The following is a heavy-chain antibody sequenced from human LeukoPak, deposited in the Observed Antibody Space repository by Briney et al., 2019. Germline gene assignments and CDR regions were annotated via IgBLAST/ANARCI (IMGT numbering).Heavy chain of an antibody. D-gene: IGHD2-2*01. CDR1: GGSFSGYY. CDR3: AGGHSRGQLRHNWFDP. V-gene: IGHV4-34*01. J-gene: IGHJ5*02. CDR2: INHSGST. Sequence: SETLSLTCAVYGGSFSGYYWSWIRQPPGKGLEWIGEINHSGSTNYNPSLKSRVTISVDTSKNQFSLKLSSVTAADTAVYYCAGGHSRGQLRHNWFDPWGQGTLVTVSS.